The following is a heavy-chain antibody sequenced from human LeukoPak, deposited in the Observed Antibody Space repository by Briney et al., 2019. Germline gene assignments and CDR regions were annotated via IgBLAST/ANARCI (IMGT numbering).Heavy chain of an antibody. D-gene: IGHD1-1*01. Sequence: ASVKVSCKASGYTFTSYGISWVRQAPGQGLEWMGWISAYNGNTNYAQKLQGRVTMTTDTSTSIAYMELRSLRSDDTAVYYCARTFERPRGGDWFDPWGQGTLVTVSS. V-gene: IGHV1-18*01. J-gene: IGHJ5*02. CDR1: GYTFTSYG. CDR2: ISAYNGNT. CDR3: ARTFERPRGGDWFDP.